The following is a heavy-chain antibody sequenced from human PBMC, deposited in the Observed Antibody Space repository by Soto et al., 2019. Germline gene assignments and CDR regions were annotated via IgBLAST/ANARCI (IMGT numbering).Heavy chain of an antibody. CDR1: GDSVSSGRFY. Sequence: QVQLQESGPGLLKPSETLSLSCTVSGDSVSSGRFYWSWVRQPPGRTLEWIGYITYNGRTKYSPSLXSXVXIXXDKSKNQVSMRLTSVTAADTAVYYCARDRGNSWSSYFGLDVWGQGTTVTVSS. CDR2: ITYNGRT. J-gene: IGHJ6*02. D-gene: IGHD3-10*01. CDR3: ARDRGNSWSSYFGLDV. V-gene: IGHV4-61*01.